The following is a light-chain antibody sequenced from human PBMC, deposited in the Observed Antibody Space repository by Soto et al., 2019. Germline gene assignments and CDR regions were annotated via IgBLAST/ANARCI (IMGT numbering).Light chain of an antibody. J-gene: IGLJ3*02. Sequence: QSVLTQPPSVSGAPGQRVTISFTGSSSNIGAGYGVHWYQQLPGTAPKLLIYGNSNRPSGVPDRFSGSKSGTSASLAITGRQAEDEADYYCQSYDSSLSGWVFGGGTKLTVL. CDR2: GNS. CDR1: SSNIGAGYG. V-gene: IGLV1-40*01. CDR3: QSYDSSLSGWV.